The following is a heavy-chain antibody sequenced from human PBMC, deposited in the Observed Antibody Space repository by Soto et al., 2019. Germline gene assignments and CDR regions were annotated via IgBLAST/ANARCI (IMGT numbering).Heavy chain of an antibody. Sequence: QITLKESGPTLVKPTQTLTLTCTFSGFSLSTSGVGVGCIRQPPGKALEWLTLIYWDDDKRYSPSLKSRLTITNDSSKNQVVLTMTNMDPVDTATYYCAHSLYDYVWGTNWFDPWGQGTLVTVSS. V-gene: IGHV2-5*02. CDR3: AHSLYDYVWGTNWFDP. D-gene: IGHD3-16*01. CDR1: GFSLSTSGVG. CDR2: IYWDDDK. J-gene: IGHJ5*02.